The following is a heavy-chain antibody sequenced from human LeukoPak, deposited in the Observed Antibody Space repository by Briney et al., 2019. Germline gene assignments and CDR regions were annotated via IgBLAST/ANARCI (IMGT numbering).Heavy chain of an antibody. CDR3: ARHGKLSASRNWFDP. Sequence: PGESLKISCKSSGYSFTSYWIAWVREMPGKGLEWMGVIYPDDFDTRYSPSFQGQVTISADKSISTAFLQWSRLKASDTAIYYCARHGKLSASRNWFDPWGQGTLVTVSS. CDR2: IYPDDFDT. CDR1: GYSFTSYW. J-gene: IGHJ5*02. V-gene: IGHV5-51*01. D-gene: IGHD1-26*01.